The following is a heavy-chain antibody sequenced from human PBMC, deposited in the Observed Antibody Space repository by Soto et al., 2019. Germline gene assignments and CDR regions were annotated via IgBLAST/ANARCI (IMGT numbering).Heavy chain of an antibody. CDR3: AKGLWGAFDI. CDR2: IKSDGSIT. J-gene: IGHJ3*02. V-gene: IGHV3-74*01. CDR1: GFTFSSYW. Sequence: EVQLVESGGGLVQPGGSLRLSCAASGFTFSSYWMYWVRQAPGKGLVWVSRIKSDGSITSYADSVKGRFTISRDNAKNTLFLQMNSLRAEVTAVYYCAKGLWGAFDIWGQGTMVTVSS. D-gene: IGHD7-27*01.